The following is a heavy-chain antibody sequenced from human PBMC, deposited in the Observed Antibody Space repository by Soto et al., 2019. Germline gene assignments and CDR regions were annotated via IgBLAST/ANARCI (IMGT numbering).Heavy chain of an antibody. Sequence: ASVKVSCKASGYTFTSYGITWVRQAPGQGLEYLGWISTYNGNTDFAQKVQNRVTLTTDTSTGTAYMELRSLRPDDTAVYYCARARVLITPNWFDPWGQGTLVTVSS. CDR2: ISTYNGNT. CDR3: ARARVLITPNWFDP. V-gene: IGHV1-18*01. D-gene: IGHD3-16*01. J-gene: IGHJ5*02. CDR1: GYTFTSYG.